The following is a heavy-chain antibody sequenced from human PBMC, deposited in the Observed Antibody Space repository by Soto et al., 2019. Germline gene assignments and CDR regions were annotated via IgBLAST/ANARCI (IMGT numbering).Heavy chain of an antibody. CDR1: GGTFSSYA. V-gene: IGHV1-69*13. D-gene: IGHD3-10*01. CDR3: ARQALSGETNWYFDL. CDR2: IIPIFGTA. Sequence: AASVKVSCKASGGTFSSYAISWVRQAPGQGLEWMGGIIPIFGTANYAQKFQGRVTITADESTSTAYMELSSLRSEDTAVYYCARQALSGETNWYFDLWGRGTLVTVSS. J-gene: IGHJ2*01.